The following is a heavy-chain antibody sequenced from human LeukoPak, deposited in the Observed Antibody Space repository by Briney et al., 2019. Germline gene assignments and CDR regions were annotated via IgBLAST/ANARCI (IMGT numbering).Heavy chain of an antibody. J-gene: IGHJ4*02. CDR2: IWYDGSNK. V-gene: IGHV3-33*01. CDR3: ARRLDYSAGTFDY. Sequence: GGSLRLSCAASGFTFSSYGMHWVRQAPGKGLEWVAVIWYDGSNKYYADSVKGRFTISRDNSKNTLYLQMNSLRAEDTAVYYCARRLDYSAGTFDYWGQGTLVTVSS. D-gene: IGHD3-16*01. CDR1: GFTFSSYG.